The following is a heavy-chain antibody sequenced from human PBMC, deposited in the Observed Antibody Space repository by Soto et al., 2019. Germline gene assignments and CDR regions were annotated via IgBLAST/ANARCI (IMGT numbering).Heavy chain of an antibody. J-gene: IGHJ4*02. Sequence: GGSLRLSCAASGFTFSSYAMHWVRQAPGKGLEWVAVISYDGSNKYYADSVKGRFTISRDNSKNTLYLQMNSLRAEDTAAYYCASPGDCTNGVCHYYFDYWGQGTLVTVSS. CDR3: ASPGDCTNGVCHYYFDY. CDR1: GFTFSSYA. D-gene: IGHD2-8*01. CDR2: ISYDGSNK. V-gene: IGHV3-30-3*01.